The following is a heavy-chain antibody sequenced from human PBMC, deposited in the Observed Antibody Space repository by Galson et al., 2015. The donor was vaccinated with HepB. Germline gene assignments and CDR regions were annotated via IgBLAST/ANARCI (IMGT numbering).Heavy chain of an antibody. V-gene: IGHV3-23*01. J-gene: IGHJ3*02. CDR3: AKSKDSGWSCNAFDI. CDR1: GFRFSNYA. CDR2: ISGRGVTT. D-gene: IGHD6-19*01. Sequence: SLRLSCAASGFRFSNYAMTWVRQPPGKGLQWVATISGRGVTTFDADSVKGQFTISRDNSKNTLYLEMNNLRADDTAVYFCAKSKDSGWSCNAFDIWGQGTMVTVSS.